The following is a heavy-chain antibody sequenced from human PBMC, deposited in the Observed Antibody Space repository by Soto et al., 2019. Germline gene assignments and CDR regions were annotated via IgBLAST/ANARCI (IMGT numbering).Heavy chain of an antibody. J-gene: IGHJ4*02. CDR1: GFTFSNDE. V-gene: IGHV3-48*03. CDR2: ISSSGDTI. CDR3: ARGVTYYYQCRHSPFY. D-gene: IGHD3-10*01. Sequence: EVQLLESGGGLVQPGGSLRLSCAASGFTFSNDEMNWVRQAPGKGLEWVSYISSSGDTIKYADSVRGRFTISRDSAKNPLFLQMISLRAEDTAVYYCARGVTYYYQCRHSPFYWGQGTLVTVSS.